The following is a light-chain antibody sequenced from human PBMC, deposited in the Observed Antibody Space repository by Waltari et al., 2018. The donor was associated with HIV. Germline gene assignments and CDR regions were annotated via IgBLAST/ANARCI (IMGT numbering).Light chain of an antibody. V-gene: IGLV1-44*01. CDR1: RSNIGSNT. J-gene: IGLJ3*02. Sequence: QSVLTPPPSASGTPGQRVTISCSGIRSNIGSNTISWYQQLPGTAPKLFIYSNNQRPSGVPDRFSGSKSGTSASLAISGLQSEDEADYYCAAWDDSLNGWVFGGGTKLTVV. CDR3: AAWDDSLNGWV. CDR2: SNN.